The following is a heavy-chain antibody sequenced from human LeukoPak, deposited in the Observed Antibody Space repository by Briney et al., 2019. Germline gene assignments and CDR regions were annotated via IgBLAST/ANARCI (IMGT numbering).Heavy chain of an antibody. CDR2: ISGNGLTV. CDR1: GFTFSGYP. D-gene: IGHD6-13*01. CDR3: AKKGLASAGRPPYFDY. V-gene: IGHV3-48*01. Sequence: PGGSLRLSCAASGFTFSGYPMNWVRQAPGKGLEWISYISGNGLTVYYADSVKGRLTVSRDNTKNSLYLQMNSLRAEDTAVYYCAKKGLASAGRPPYFDYWGQGTLVTVSS. J-gene: IGHJ4*02.